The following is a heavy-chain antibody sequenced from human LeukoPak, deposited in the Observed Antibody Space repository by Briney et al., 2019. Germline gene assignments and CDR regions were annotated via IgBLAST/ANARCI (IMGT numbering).Heavy chain of an antibody. J-gene: IGHJ4*02. CDR1: GFTFSDYY. CDR3: ATYSGYDPDFDY. CDR2: ISSSGSTI. V-gene: IGHV3-11*01. D-gene: IGHD5-12*01. Sequence: GGSLRLSCAASGFTFSDYYMSWIRQAPGKGLGWVSYISSSGSTIYYADSVKGRFTISRDNAKNSLYLQMNSLRAEDTAVYYCATYSGYDPDFDYWGQGTLVTVSS.